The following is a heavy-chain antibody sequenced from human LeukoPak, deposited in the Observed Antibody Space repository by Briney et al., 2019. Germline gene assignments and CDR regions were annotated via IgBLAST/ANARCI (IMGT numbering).Heavy chain of an antibody. CDR2: TSYRSTWSN. V-gene: IGHV6-1*01. Sequence: SQTLSLTCAISGDSVSTNTVSWSWIRQSPSRGLEWLGKTSYRSTWSNEYALSVKSRITINSDTSKNQFSLQLNSVTPEDTAMYYRARSRNWGFDYWGQGTLVTVSS. CDR3: ARSRNWGFDY. J-gene: IGHJ4*02. D-gene: IGHD7-27*01. CDR1: GDSVSTNTVS.